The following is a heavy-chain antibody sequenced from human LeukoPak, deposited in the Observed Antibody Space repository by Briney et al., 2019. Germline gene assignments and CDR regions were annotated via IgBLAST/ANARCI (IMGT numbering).Heavy chain of an antibody. CDR1: GGSFSGYY. J-gene: IGHJ6*02. V-gene: IGHV4-34*01. Sequence: SETLSLTCAVYGGSFSGYYWSWIRQPPGKGLEWIGEINHSGSTNYNPSLKSRVTISVDTSKNQFSLKLSSVTAADTAVYYCARGGRWVRGMDVWGQGTTVTVSS. CDR2: INHSGST. CDR3: ARGGRWVRGMDV. D-gene: IGHD1-26*01.